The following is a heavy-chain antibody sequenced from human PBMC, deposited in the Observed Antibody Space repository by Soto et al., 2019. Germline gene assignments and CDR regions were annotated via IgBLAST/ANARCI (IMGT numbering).Heavy chain of an antibody. J-gene: IGHJ4*02. Sequence: ASVKVSCKASGGTFSSYAISWVRQAPGQGLEWMGGIIPIFGTANYAQKFQGRVTITADEATSTAYMELSSLRSEDTAVYYCAILDLAPHNTAMARLRYWGQGTLVTVSS. V-gene: IGHV1-69*13. CDR3: AILDLAPHNTAMARLRY. D-gene: IGHD5-18*01. CDR1: GGTFSSYA. CDR2: IIPIFGTA.